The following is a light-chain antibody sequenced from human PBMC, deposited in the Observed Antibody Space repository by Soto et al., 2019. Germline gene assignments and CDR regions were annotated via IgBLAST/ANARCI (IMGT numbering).Light chain of an antibody. CDR1: QSVSSSF. Sequence: EIGLTQSPGTLSLSPGERATLSCRASQSVSSSFLAWYQHKPGQAPRPIIYGASSRATGIPYRFSGSGSGKVSCSTISRFEPKDFAEYYYQHYYSSPSTFGQGTKVEIK. CDR2: GAS. V-gene: IGKV3-20*01. J-gene: IGKJ1*01. CDR3: QHYYSSPST.